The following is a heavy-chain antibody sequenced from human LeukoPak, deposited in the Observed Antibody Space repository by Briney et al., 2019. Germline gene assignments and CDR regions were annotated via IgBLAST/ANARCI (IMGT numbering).Heavy chain of an antibody. J-gene: IGHJ4*02. CDR1: GFTFSSYE. CDR2: IVGSGRPI. D-gene: IGHD4-17*01. CDR3: ARDSSDYGDLSPHDY. V-gene: IGHV3-48*03. Sequence: GGSLRLSCAASGFTFSSYEMNWVRQAPGKGLEWISYIVGSGRPIYYADSVKGRFTISRDNAKNSLFLQMNSLRAEDTAVYYCARDSSDYGDLSPHDYWGQGTLVTVSS.